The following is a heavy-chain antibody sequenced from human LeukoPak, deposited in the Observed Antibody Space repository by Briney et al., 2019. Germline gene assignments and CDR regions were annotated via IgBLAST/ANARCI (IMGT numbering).Heavy chain of an antibody. Sequence: SETLSLTCTVSGASISSTTYYWGWIRQPPRKGLEWIASIYYSGSTYYNPSLKSRVTISVDTSKNQFSLKLSSVTAADTAVYYCARQDSSSSNYYYYYMDVWGKGTTVTVSS. D-gene: IGHD6-6*01. CDR3: ARQDSSSSNYYYYYMDV. V-gene: IGHV4-39*07. CDR1: GASISSTTYY. CDR2: IYYSGST. J-gene: IGHJ6*03.